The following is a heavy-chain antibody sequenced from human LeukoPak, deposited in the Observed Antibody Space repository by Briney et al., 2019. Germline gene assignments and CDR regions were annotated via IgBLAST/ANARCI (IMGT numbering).Heavy chain of an antibody. V-gene: IGHV1-2*06. Sequence: ASVKVSCKASGYTFTGYYMHWVRQAPEQGLEWMGRINPNSGGTNYAQKFQGRVTMTRDTSISTAYMELSRLRSDDTAVYYCARDSGIVGANDAFDIWGQGTMVTVSS. CDR1: GYTFTGYY. J-gene: IGHJ3*02. D-gene: IGHD1-26*01. CDR3: ARDSGIVGANDAFDI. CDR2: INPNSGGT.